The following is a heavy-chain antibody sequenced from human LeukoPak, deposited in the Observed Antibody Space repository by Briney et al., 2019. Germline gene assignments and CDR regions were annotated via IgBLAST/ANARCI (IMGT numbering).Heavy chain of an antibody. J-gene: IGHJ4*02. D-gene: IGHD1-26*01. V-gene: IGHV4-39*01. CDR1: GGSISSSSYY. CDR3: ARLRRRELLRFFDY. Sequence: SETLSLTCTVSGGSISSSSYYWGWIRQPPGKGLEWIGSIYYSGSTYYNPSLKSRVTISVDTSKNQFSLKLSSVTAADTAVYYCARLRRRELLRFFDYWGQGTLVTVSS. CDR2: IYYSGST.